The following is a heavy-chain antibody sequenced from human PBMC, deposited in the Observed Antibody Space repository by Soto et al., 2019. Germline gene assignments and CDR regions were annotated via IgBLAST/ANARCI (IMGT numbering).Heavy chain of an antibody. CDR3: AKDLKGSPSHYYYYYGMDV. J-gene: IGHJ6*02. Sequence: QVQLVESGGGVVQPGRSLRLSCAAPGFTFSSYGMHWVRQAPGKGLEWVAVISYDGSNKYYADSVKGRFTISRDNSKNTLYLQMNSLRAEDTAVYYCAKDLKGSPSHYYYYYGMDVWGQGTTVTVSS. CDR1: GFTFSSYG. CDR2: ISYDGSNK. V-gene: IGHV3-30*18. D-gene: IGHD6-13*01.